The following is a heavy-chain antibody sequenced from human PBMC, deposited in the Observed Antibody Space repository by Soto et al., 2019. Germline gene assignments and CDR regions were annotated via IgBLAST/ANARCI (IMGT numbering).Heavy chain of an antibody. CDR2: IKSDGSST. Sequence: EVQLVESGGGLVQPGGSLRLSCAASGFTFSNYWMHWVRQAPGKGLVWVSRIKSDGSSTNYADSVKARFTSSRDNAKNTLYLQLNSLRVEDTAVYYCARGNNGMDVWGQGTKVTVSS. J-gene: IGHJ6*02. CDR3: ARGNNGMDV. V-gene: IGHV3-74*01. CDR1: GFTFSNYW.